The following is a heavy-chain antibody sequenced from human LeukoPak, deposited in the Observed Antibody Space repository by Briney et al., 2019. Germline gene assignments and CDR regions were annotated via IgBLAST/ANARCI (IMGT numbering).Heavy chain of an antibody. V-gene: IGHV1-18*01. J-gene: IGHJ6*02. CDR2: ISAYNGNT. D-gene: IGHD3-3*01. CDR1: GYTFTSYG. Sequence: ASVKVSCKASGYTFTSYGISWVRQAPGQGLEWMGWISAYNGNTNYAQKLQGRVTMTTDTSTSTAYMELRSLRSDDTAVYYCARQGVRAQITILGAPPYYYYGMDVWGQGTTVTVSS. CDR3: ARQGVRAQITILGAPPYYYYGMDV.